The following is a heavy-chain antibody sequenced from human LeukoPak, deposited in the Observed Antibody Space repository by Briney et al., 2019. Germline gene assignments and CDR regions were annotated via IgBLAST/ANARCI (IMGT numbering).Heavy chain of an antibody. CDR1: GYTFTTCD. D-gene: IGHD3-22*01. Sequence: GASVKVSCKASGYTFTTCDITWVRQATGQGLEWMGWMNPNRGDTAYAQKFQGRVAMTRDTSISTAYMGLSSLRSEDTAVYYCARGLGDYYDTSDYYYAVPAHWGQGTLVTVSS. CDR2: MNPNRGDT. J-gene: IGHJ4*02. CDR3: ARGLGDYYDTSDYYYAVPAH. V-gene: IGHV1-8*01.